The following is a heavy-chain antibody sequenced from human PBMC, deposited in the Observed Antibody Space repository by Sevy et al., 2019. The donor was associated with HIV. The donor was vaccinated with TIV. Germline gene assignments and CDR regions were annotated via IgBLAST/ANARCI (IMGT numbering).Heavy chain of an antibody. CDR2: IRQDGSEM. V-gene: IGHV3-7*03. CDR1: GFTFSSFW. CDR3: ARRYFDL. J-gene: IGHJ4*02. Sequence: GGSLRLSCKASGFTFSSFWMQWVRHAPGKGLEWVANIRQDGSEMYYVGSVKGRFTISRDNAKNALYLQMDGLRAEDTAVYYCARRYFDLWGRGTLVTVSS.